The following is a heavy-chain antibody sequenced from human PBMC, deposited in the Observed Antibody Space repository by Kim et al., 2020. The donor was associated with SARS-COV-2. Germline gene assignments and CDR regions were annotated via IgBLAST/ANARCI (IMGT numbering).Heavy chain of an antibody. D-gene: IGHD6-13*01. Sequence: GESLKISCKGSGYSFTSYWIGWVRQMPGKGLEWMGIIYPGDSDTRYSPSFQGQVTISADKSISTAYLQWSSLKASDTAMYYCARLEYSSSWYPRNNWFDPWGQGTLVTVSS. CDR1: GYSFTSYW. CDR2: IYPGDSDT. CDR3: ARLEYSSSWYPRNNWFDP. V-gene: IGHV5-51*01. J-gene: IGHJ5*02.